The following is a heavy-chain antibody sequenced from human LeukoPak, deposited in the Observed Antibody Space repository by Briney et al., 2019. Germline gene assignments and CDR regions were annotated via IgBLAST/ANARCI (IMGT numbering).Heavy chain of an antibody. J-gene: IGHJ4*02. CDR3: AREVYDSSGILDY. CDR1: GFTFSSYG. CDR2: IQYDGSNK. D-gene: IGHD3-22*01. V-gene: IGHV3-30*02. Sequence: GGSLRLSCAASGFTFSSYGMHWVRQAPGKGLEWVAFIQYDGSNKYYADSMKGRFTISRDNSKNTLYLQMNSLRAEDTAVYYCAREVYDSSGILDYWGQGTLVTVSS.